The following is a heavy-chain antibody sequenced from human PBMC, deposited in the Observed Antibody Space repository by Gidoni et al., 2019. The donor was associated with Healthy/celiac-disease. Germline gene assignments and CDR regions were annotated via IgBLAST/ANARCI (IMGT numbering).Heavy chain of an antibody. CDR1: GGTFSSYA. V-gene: IGHV1-69*04. J-gene: IGHJ3*02. D-gene: IGHD2-15*01. Sequence: VKKPGSSVKVSCKASGGTFSSYAISWVRQAPGQGLEWMGRIIPILGIANYAQKFQGRVTMTADKSTSTAYMDLSSLRSEDTAVYYGARGVGGVVVVVAATHDAFDIWGQGTMVTVSS. CDR2: IIPILGIA. CDR3: ARGVGGVVVVVAATHDAFDI.